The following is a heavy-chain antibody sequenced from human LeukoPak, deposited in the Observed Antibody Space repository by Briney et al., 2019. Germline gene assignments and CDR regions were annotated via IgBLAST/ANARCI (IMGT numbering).Heavy chain of an antibody. Sequence: GGSLRLSCAASGFTFSTYWMSWVRQAPGKGLEWVSNIKQDGSKKYYVDSVRGRFTISRDNAKNSLYLQMNSLRAEDTAVYYCARDSIDPGVAAAGNYDYWGQGTLVTVSS. CDR1: GFTFSTYW. D-gene: IGHD6-13*01. J-gene: IGHJ4*02. CDR2: IKQDGSKK. V-gene: IGHV3-7*01. CDR3: ARDSIDPGVAAAGNYDY.